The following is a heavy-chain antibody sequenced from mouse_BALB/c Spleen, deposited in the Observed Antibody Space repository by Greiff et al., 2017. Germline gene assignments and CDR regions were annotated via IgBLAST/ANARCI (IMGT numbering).Heavy chain of an antibody. D-gene: IGHD2-3*01. Sequence: EVMLVESGGGLVKPGGSLKLSCAASGFTFSSYAMSWVRQTPEKRLEWVATISSGGSYTYYPDSVKGRFTISRDNAKNTLYLQMSSLRSEDTAMYYCASPYDGYSYYYAMDYWGQGTSVTVSS. CDR3: ASPYDGYSYYYAMDY. J-gene: IGHJ4*01. CDR2: ISSGGSYT. V-gene: IGHV5-9-1*01. CDR1: GFTFSSYA.